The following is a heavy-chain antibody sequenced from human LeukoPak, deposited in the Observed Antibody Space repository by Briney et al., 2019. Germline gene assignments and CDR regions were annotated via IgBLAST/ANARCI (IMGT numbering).Heavy chain of an antibody. CDR2: TYYSGNT. CDR1: GGSMTNYY. V-gene: IGHV4-59*01. D-gene: IGHD3-22*01. CDR3: TRGRAYYDSTGYYY. J-gene: IGHJ4*02. Sequence: SETLSLTCTVSGGSMTNYYWTWIRQSPGKGLEWIGHTYYSGNTNYNPSLKSRATISIDTSKNQFSLKLSSVTAADTAVYCCTRGRAYYDSTGYYYWGRGILVTVSS.